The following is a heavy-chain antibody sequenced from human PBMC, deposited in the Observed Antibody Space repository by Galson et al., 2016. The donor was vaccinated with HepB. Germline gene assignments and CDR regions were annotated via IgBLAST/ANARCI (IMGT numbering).Heavy chain of an antibody. V-gene: IGHV3-23*01. Sequence: LRLSCAVSGLMYTHYAMNWVRQAPGKGLEWVSIIDDSGDHIYYAESLKGRFTISRDKATNTLYLQMNSLRAEDTALYYCARDRGYRALDLWGPGTTVTVSS. J-gene: IGHJ3*01. D-gene: IGHD3-10*01. CDR2: IDDSGDHI. CDR3: ARDRGYRALDL. CDR1: GLMYTHYA.